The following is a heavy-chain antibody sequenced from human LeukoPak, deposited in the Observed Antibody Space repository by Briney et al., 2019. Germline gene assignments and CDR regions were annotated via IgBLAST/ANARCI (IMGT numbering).Heavy chain of an antibody. V-gene: IGHV3-23*01. CDR1: GXTFSIYA. Sequence: PGGSLRLSCVASGXTFSIYAMTWVRQAPGKGLEWVSAITGSGDGTYHADSVKGRFTISRDNSKNTVYLQMNSLRVEDTAVYYCAKDLQGVFDYWGQGTLLTVSS. CDR2: ITGSGDGT. J-gene: IGHJ4*02. CDR3: AKDLQGVFDY. D-gene: IGHD3-10*01.